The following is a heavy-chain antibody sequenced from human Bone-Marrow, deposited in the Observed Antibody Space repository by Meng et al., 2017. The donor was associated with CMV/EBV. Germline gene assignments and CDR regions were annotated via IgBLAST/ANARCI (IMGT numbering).Heavy chain of an antibody. D-gene: IGHD3-22*01. CDR3: ARVDTSGYYYPIDY. J-gene: IGHJ4*02. CDR1: GGSISNYY. CDR2: IDYTGST. Sequence: GSLRLSCTVSGGSISNYYWTWIRQPPRKGLEWIGHIDYTGSTNYNPSLKRRVTISVDTSKNQFSLKLRFATAADTAVYYCARVDTSGYYYPIDYWGQGTLVTGSS. V-gene: IGHV4-59*01.